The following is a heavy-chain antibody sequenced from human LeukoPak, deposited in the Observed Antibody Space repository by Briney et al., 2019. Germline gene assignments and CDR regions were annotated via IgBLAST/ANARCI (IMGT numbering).Heavy chain of an antibody. CDR2: IYHSGST. J-gene: IGHJ5*02. D-gene: IGHD6-13*01. V-gene: IGHV4-4*02. CDR1: GGSISSSNW. Sequence: PSGTLSLTCAVSGGSISSSNWWSWVRQPPGKGLEWIGEIYHSGSTNYNPSLKSRVTISVDTSKNQFSLKLSSVTAADTAVYYCARVRSWYFGWFDPWGQGTLVTVSS. CDR3: ARVRSWYFGWFDP.